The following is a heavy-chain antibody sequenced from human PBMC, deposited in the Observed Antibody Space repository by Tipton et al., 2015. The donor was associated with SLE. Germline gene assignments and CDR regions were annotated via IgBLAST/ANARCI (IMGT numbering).Heavy chain of an antibody. CDR3: ASGAVGATDY. D-gene: IGHD1-26*01. CDR1: GFSISSSGCY. J-gene: IGHJ4*02. V-gene: IGHV4-39*07. CDR2: VYYSGNT. Sequence: GLVKPSETLSLSCDVTGFSISSSGCYWGWIRQSPMKGLEWIGSVYYSGNTYYNPSLKSRVTISVDTPKNQFSLKLSSVTAADTAVYYCASGAVGATDYWGQGTLVTVSS.